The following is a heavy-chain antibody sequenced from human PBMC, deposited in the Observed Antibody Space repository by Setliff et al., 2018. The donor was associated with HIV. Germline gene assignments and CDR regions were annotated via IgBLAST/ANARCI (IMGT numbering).Heavy chain of an antibody. V-gene: IGHV4-61*01. CDR3: ARYSPRGYTLTGPY. J-gene: IGHJ4*02. Sequence: SETLSLTCTVSGGSVSSGSYYWSWIRQPPGKGLEWIGYIYYSGSTKHNPSLKSRVTISLDTSKNQFSLKLTSVAAADTAVYYCARYSPRGYTLTGPYWGQGTLVTVSS. CDR2: IYYSGST. CDR1: GGSVSSGSYY. D-gene: IGHD6-25*01.